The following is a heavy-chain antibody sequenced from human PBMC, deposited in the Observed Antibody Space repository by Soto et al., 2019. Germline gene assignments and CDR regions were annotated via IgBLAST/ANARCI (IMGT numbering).Heavy chain of an antibody. CDR3: XXXXXXXXHWFDP. V-gene: IGHV1-3*01. CDR2: INAGNGNT. J-gene: IGHJ5*02. CDR1: GYTFTSYA. Sequence: QVQLVQSGAEVKKPGASVKVSCKASGYTFTSYAMHWVRQAPGQRLEWMGWINAGNGNTKYSQKLQGRVTITRDTSASTAYMELSSLRSEDTXVXXXXXXXXXXXHWFDPWGQGTLVTVSS.